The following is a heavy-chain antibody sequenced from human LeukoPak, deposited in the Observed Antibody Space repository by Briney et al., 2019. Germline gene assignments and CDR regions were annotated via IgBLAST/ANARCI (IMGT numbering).Heavy chain of an antibody. D-gene: IGHD3-16*01. CDR1: GGSFSDYY. CDR3: ARDKSLGVYYYYGMDV. Sequence: SETLSLTCAVYGGSFSDYYWSWIRQAPGKGLEWIGEINHSGSTDYSPSLKSRVTISVDKSKNQFSLKLSSVTAADTAVYYCARDKSLGVYYYYGMDVWGQGTTVTVSS. J-gene: IGHJ6*02. V-gene: IGHV4-34*01. CDR2: INHSGST.